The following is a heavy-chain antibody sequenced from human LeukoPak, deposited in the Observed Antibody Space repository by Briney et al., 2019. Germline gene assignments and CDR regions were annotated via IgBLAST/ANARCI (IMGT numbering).Heavy chain of an antibody. CDR1: GFTFSSYA. CDR2: ISGSGGST. J-gene: IGHJ6*03. V-gene: IGHV3-23*01. D-gene: IGHD4-11*01. CDR3: AKSASNYGDYYYYYYMDV. Sequence: GGSLRLSCAASGFTFSSYAMHWVRQAPGKGLEWVSAISGSGGSTYYADSVKGRFTISRDNSKNTLYLQMNSLRAEDTAVYYCAKSASNYGDYYYYYYMDVWGKGTTVTVSS.